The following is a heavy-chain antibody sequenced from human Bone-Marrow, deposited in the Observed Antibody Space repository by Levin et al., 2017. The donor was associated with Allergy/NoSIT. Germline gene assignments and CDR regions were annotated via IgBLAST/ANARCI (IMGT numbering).Heavy chain of an antibody. CDR1: GYTFTSYY. V-gene: IGHV1-46*01. J-gene: IGHJ5*02. D-gene: IGHD3-3*01. Sequence: GESLKISCKASGYTFTSYYMHWVRQAPGQGLEWMGIINPSGGSTSYAQKFQGRVTMTRDTSTSTVYMELSSLRSEDTAVYYCARDGREIFGVVNWFDPWGQGTLVTVSS. CDR3: ARDGREIFGVVNWFDP. CDR2: INPSGGST.